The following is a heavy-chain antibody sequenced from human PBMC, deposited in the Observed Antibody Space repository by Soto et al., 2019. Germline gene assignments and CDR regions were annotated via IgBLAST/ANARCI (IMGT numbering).Heavy chain of an antibody. CDR2: ISYDGSNK. J-gene: IGHJ6*02. V-gene: IGHV3-30-3*01. CDR1: GFTFSSYA. CDR3: ARDSEIRWLAFCYFFYGMDV. D-gene: IGHD6-19*01. Sequence: PGGSLRLSCAASGFTFSSYAMHWVRQAPGKGLEWVAVISYDGSNKYYADSVKGRFTMSRDNSKNTLYLQMNSLGAEDTAVYYCARDSEIRWLAFCYFFYGMDVWGQGTTVTVYS.